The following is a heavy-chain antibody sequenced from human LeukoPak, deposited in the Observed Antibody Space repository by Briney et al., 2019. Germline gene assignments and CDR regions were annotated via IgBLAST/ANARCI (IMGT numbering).Heavy chain of an antibody. J-gene: IGHJ4*02. CDR3: AKDYSDSRVADVFFEY. CDR1: ALTFSDYA. V-gene: IGHV3-23*01. Sequence: PGGSLRLSCAASALTFSDYAMSWFRQAPGKGLEWVSGITSGFTPHYAGSVKGRFTISRDNSRNTFHLQLNSLRAEDTAVYYCAKDYSDSRVADVFFEYWGQGTLVTVSS. CDR2: ITSGFTP. D-gene: IGHD2-15*01.